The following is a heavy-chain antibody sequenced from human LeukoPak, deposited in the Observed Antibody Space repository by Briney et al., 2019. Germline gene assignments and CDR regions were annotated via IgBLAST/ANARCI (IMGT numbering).Heavy chain of an antibody. J-gene: IGHJ4*02. V-gene: IGHV1-69*05. D-gene: IGHD3-22*01. Sequence: SVKVSCKASGGTFSSYAISWVRQAPGQGLEWMGGIIPIFGTANYAQKFQGRVTITTDESTSTAYMELSSLRSEDTVVYYCARGPPTNYYDSSGYHQADYWGQGTLVTVSS. CDR1: GGTFSSYA. CDR3: ARGPPTNYYDSSGYHQADY. CDR2: IIPIFGTA.